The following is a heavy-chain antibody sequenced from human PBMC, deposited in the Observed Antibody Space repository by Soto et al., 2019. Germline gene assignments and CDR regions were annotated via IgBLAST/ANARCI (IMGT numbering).Heavy chain of an antibody. D-gene: IGHD4-17*01. V-gene: IGHV4-30-4*01. CDR1: VGSMISFDYY. CDR3: ARGAATVTPGWFAP. CDR2: IYYSGST. J-gene: IGHJ5*02. Sequence: SETLSLSCTFAVGSMISFDYYWRCVLQPPGKGLEWIVYIYYSGSTYYNPSLKSRVTISVDTSKNQLSLKLSSVTAADTAVYYCARGAATVTPGWFAPRGQRTLVTVSS.